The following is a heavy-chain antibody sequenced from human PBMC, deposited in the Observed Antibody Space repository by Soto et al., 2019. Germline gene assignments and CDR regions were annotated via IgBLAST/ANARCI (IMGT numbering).Heavy chain of an antibody. J-gene: IGHJ4*02. CDR3: AKLQSWRALDY. CDR1: GFTFSNYD. CDR2: ISGSGSVP. V-gene: IGHV3-23*01. D-gene: IGHD6-13*01. Sequence: EVLLLESGGGLVQPGGSLRLSCAASGFTFSNYDMGWVRQAPGKGLELVSFISGSGSVPYYADSVKGLFTISRDNAENTLYLQRNSLRVEDTAVYYCAKLQSWRALDYWGQGTLVIVSS.